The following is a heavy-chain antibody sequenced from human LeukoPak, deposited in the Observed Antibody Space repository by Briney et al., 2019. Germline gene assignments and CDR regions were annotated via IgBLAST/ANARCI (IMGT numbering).Heavy chain of an antibody. CDR2: IKKKADGATP. CDR3: TRFPFWNDKAAN. J-gene: IGHJ4*02. V-gene: IGHV3-15*01. Sequence: GGSLRLSCAASGFTFSDAYMHWVRQAPGMGLEWVGRIKKKADGATPDYAAAVKGRFTISRDDSKNTLYLQMNSLETEDTALYYCTRFPFWNDKAANWGQGTLVTVSS. CDR1: GFTFSDAY. D-gene: IGHD1-1*01.